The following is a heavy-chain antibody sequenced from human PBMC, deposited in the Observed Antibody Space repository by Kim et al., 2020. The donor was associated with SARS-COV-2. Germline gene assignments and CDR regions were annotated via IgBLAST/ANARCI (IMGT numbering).Heavy chain of an antibody. V-gene: IGHV4-59*01. D-gene: IGHD5-12*01. J-gene: IGHJ5*02. Sequence: TNPNPNVTSRVHCSVDTSKNQFALKLSSVTAADTAVYYCARDEDGYHPWGQGTLVTVSS. CDR2: T. CDR3: ARDEDGYHP.